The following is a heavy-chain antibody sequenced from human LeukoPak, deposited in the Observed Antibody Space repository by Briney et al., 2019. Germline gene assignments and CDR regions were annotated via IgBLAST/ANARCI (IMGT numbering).Heavy chain of an antibody. CDR2: IDPSGSYT. D-gene: IGHD3-10*01. CDR3: ARTSWFGVDY. V-gene: IGHV5-10-1*01. Sequence: PGEPLKISRKGSGHSLTSYWISWVRQIPGKGVEVMGSIDPSGSYTNYSPSFQAHVTISADKSIRTDYLQWSSLTASDTAMNYCARTSWFGVDYWGQGTLVTVSS. J-gene: IGHJ4*02. CDR1: GHSLTSYW.